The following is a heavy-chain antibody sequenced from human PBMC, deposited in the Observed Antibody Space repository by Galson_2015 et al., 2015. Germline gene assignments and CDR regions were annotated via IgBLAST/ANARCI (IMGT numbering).Heavy chain of an antibody. D-gene: IGHD2-15*01. CDR2: ISYDGSNK. Sequence: SLRLSCAASGFTFSSYGMHWVRQAPGKGLEWVAVISYDGSNKYYADSVKGRFTISRDNSKNTLYLQMNSLRAEDTAVYYRAKDSLRVVVAAADYYYYGMDVWGQGTTVTVSS. J-gene: IGHJ6*02. CDR1: GFTFSSYG. CDR3: AKDSLRVVVAAADYYYYGMDV. V-gene: IGHV3-30*18.